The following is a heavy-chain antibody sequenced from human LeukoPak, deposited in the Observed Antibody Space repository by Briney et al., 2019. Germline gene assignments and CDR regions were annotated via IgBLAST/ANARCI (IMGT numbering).Heavy chain of an antibody. CDR1: GGSISSSSYY. V-gene: IGHV4-39*07. Sequence: SETLSLTCTVSGGSISSSSYYWGWIRQPPGKELEWIGSIYYSGSTYYNPSLKSRVTISVDTSKNQFSLKLTSVTAADTAVYYCARTTEGGYTYGYFYYYYMDVWGKGTTVTISS. CDR2: IYYSGST. D-gene: IGHD5-18*01. CDR3: ARTTEGGYTYGYFYYYYMDV. J-gene: IGHJ6*03.